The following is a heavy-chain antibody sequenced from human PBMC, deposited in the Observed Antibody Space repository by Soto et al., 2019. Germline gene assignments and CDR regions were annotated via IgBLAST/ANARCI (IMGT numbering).Heavy chain of an antibody. J-gene: IGHJ4*02. CDR3: ARQHYYDSSGYI. CDR2: IYYSGST. Sequence: PSETLSLTCTVSGGSISSSGYYWGWIRQPPGKGLEWIGTIYYSGSTYYNPSLKSRVTISVDTSKNQFSLKLSSVTAADTAVYYCARQHYYDSSGYIWGQGTLVTVSS. CDR1: GGSISSSGYY. D-gene: IGHD3-22*01. V-gene: IGHV4-39*01.